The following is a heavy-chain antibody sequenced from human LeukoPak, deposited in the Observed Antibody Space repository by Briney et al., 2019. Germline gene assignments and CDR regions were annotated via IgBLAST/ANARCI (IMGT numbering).Heavy chain of an antibody. CDR2: MNPNSGNT. Sequence: ASVKVSCKASGYTFTSYDINWVRQATGQGLEWMGWMNPNSGNTGYAQKFQGRVTMTRNTSISTAYMKLSSLRSEDTAVYYCARGLTYCGGDCYSDYWGQGTLVTVSS. CDR3: ARGLTYCGGDCYSDY. CDR1: GYTFTSYD. J-gene: IGHJ4*02. D-gene: IGHD2-21*01. V-gene: IGHV1-8*01.